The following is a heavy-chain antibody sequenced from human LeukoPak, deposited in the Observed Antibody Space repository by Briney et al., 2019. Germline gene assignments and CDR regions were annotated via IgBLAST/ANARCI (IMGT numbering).Heavy chain of an antibody. Sequence: PGGSLRLSCAASGFTFSSYWMHWVRQAPGKGLVWVSRINTDGSNTTYADSVKGRFTTSRDNTKNTLYLQMNGLRVEDTAVYYCALHKTDYYYDSSGYYYWGQGTLVTVSS. D-gene: IGHD3-22*01. CDR2: INTDGSNT. J-gene: IGHJ4*02. V-gene: IGHV3-74*01. CDR3: ALHKTDYYYDSSGYYY. CDR1: GFTFSSYW.